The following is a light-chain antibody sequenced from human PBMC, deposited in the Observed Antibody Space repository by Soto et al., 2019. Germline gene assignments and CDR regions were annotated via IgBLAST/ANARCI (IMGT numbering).Light chain of an antibody. CDR3: QQYVSSPWT. Sequence: EIVLTQSPGTLSLSPGERATLSCRASQSISSSYLAWYQQKPGQAPRPLNYGASSRATGIPDRFSGSGSGTDFPLTISRLVSEDFPVYLCQQYVSSPWTFRQSTKVQIK. J-gene: IGKJ1*01. CDR1: QSISSSY. CDR2: GAS. V-gene: IGKV3-20*01.